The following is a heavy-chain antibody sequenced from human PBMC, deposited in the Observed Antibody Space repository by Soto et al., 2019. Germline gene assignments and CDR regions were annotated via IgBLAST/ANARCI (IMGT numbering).Heavy chain of an antibody. CDR3: ARDRSSRWFYFDY. J-gene: IGHJ4*02. CDR1: GYSFTSYY. V-gene: IGHV1-46*01. CDR2: INPSGGST. Sequence: ASVKVSCKASGYSFTSYYLHWVRQAPGQGLEWMGIINPSGGSTTYAQEFQGRVTMTRDTSTSTVYMELSSLRSEDTAVYYCARDRSSRWFYFDYWGQGTLVTVPQ. D-gene: IGHD2-2*01.